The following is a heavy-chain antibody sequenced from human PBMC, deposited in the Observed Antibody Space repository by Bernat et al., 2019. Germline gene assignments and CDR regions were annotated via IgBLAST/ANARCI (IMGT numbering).Heavy chain of an antibody. V-gene: IGHV4-34*01. CDR1: GGSFSGYY. Sequence: QVQLQQWGAGLLKPSETLSLTCAVYGGSFSGYYWSWIRQPPGKGLEWIGEINHSGSTNYNPSLKSRVTISVDTSKNQFSLKLSSVTAADTAVYYCARGRSKAYYYYYYYMDVWGKGTTVTVSS. CDR3: ARGRSKAYYYYYYYMDV. CDR2: INHSGST. J-gene: IGHJ6*03. D-gene: IGHD3-16*01.